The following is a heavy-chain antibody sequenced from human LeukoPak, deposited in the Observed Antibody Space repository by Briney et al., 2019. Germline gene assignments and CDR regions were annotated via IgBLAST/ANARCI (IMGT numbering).Heavy chain of an antibody. Sequence: SETLSLTCGVRAVSFSSNYWSWIRQSPGKGLEWIGEIYQSKYTTYNPSLKSRVTISADTSVNQLSLRVTSVTAAETAIYYYVRIRCSPGDDSCYNYWGRGTLVTVSS. CDR2: IYQSKYT. CDR3: VRIRCSPGDDSCYNY. V-gene: IGHV4-34*01. CDR1: AVSFSSNY. D-gene: IGHD2-21*01. J-gene: IGHJ4*02.